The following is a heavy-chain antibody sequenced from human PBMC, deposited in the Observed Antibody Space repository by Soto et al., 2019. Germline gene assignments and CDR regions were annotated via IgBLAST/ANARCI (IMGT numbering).Heavy chain of an antibody. V-gene: IGHV4-61*01. J-gene: IGHJ4*02. CDR3: ARDRVGGGWLVVASD. CDR2: IYYSGST. D-gene: IGHD6-19*01. Sequence: PSETLSLTCTVSGGSVSSGSYYWSWIRQPPGKGLEWIGYIYYSGSTKYNPSLKSRVTISVDPSKNQFSLKLSSVTAADTAVYYCARDRVGGGWLVVASDWGQGTLVTVSS. CDR1: GGSVSSGSYY.